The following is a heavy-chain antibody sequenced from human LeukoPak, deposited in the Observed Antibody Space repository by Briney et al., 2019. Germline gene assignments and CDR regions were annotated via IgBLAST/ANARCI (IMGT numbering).Heavy chain of an antibody. D-gene: IGHD6-13*01. J-gene: IGHJ4*02. V-gene: IGHV3-30-3*01. Sequence: PGRSPRLSCAASGFTFSSYAMHWVRQAPGKGLEWVAVISYDGSNKYYADSVKGRFTISRDNSKNTLYLQMNSLRAEDTAVYYCATTGGYSSSWYAPDFDYWGQGTLVTVSS. CDR3: ATTGGYSSSWYAPDFDY. CDR1: GFTFSSYA. CDR2: ISYDGSNK.